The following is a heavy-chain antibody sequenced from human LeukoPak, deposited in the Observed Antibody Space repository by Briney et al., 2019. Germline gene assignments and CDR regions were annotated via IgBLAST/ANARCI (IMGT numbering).Heavy chain of an antibody. Sequence: ASVKVSCKASGYTFTSYGISWVRQAPGQGLEWMGWISAYNGNTNYAQKLQGRVTMTTDTSTSTAYMELRSLRSDDTAVYYCVRDRTGYDFWSGYYSSEYYFDYWGQGTLVTVSS. CDR3: VRDRTGYDFWSGYYSSEYYFDY. D-gene: IGHD3-3*01. J-gene: IGHJ4*02. CDR2: ISAYNGNT. CDR1: GYTFTSYG. V-gene: IGHV1-18*01.